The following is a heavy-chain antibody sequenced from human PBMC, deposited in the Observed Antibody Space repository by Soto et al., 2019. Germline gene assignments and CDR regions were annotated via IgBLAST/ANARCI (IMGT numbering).Heavy chain of an antibody. V-gene: IGHV3-15*07. D-gene: IGHD2-21*01. CDR2: VKNNGGAT. J-gene: IGHJ5*02. CDR3: AADLGPAYDSNNWFDP. Sequence: EVQLVESGGDLVKPGGSLRLSCAASGFIFSHAWFHWVRQPPGKGLELVGRVKNNGGATDYAASVKGRFTISRDDSKDTVYLQMRSLTTEDTAIYSCAADLGPAYDSNNWFDPWGQGTLVTVSS. CDR1: GFIFSHAW.